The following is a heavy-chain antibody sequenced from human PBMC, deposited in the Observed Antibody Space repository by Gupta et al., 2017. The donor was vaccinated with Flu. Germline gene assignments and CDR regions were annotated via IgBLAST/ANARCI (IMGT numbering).Heavy chain of an antibody. CDR3: VRHFSDRDAFDV. D-gene: IGHD3-22*01. V-gene: IGHV3-21*01. CDR1: GCIFGTYF. Sequence: EVRLVESGGGLVQPVGSVKLWCAASGCIFGTYFITWVRQAPGKGLEWVSSISSSSSYIYYADSVKGRFTISRDNAKNSLSLQLNSLRVEDTAVYYCVRHFSDRDAFDVWGQGTTVTVFS. CDR2: ISSSSSYI. J-gene: IGHJ3*01.